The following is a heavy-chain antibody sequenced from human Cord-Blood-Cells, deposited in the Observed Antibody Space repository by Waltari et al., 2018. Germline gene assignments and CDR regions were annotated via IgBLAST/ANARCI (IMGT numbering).Heavy chain of an antibody. V-gene: IGHV5-51*01. Sequence: EVQLVQSGAEVKKPGASLKISCKGSGSSFTSYWIGWVRQMTGKGLEWMGISYPGQSDNRYSPFFQGQSTISADKYISTAYLQESSVKAWDTAIYYCARLGWGSVDYWGQGTLVTVSS. CDR1: GSSFTSYW. CDR2: SYPGQSDN. J-gene: IGHJ4*02. D-gene: IGHD6-19*01. CDR3: ARLGWGSVDY.